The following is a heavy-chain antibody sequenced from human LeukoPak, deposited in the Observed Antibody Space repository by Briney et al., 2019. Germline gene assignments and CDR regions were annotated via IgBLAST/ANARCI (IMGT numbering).Heavy chain of an antibody. CDR1: GFTFSSYG. J-gene: IGHJ4*02. V-gene: IGHV3-33*01. CDR3: ARDLKARESGGSCYPYY. D-gene: IGHD2-15*01. Sequence: GRSLRLSCAASGFTFSSYGMHWVRQAPGKGLEWVAVIWYDGSNKYYADSVKGRFTISRDNSKNTLYLQMNSLRAEDTAVYYCARDLKARESGGSCYPYYWGQGTLVTVSS. CDR2: IWYDGSNK.